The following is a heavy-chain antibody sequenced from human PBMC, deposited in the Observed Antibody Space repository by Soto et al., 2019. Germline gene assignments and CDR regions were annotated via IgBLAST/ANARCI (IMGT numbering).Heavy chain of an antibody. V-gene: IGHV1-69*13. CDR2: IIPIFGTA. CDR3: SRDVGYGGMFSHDY. J-gene: IGHJ4*02. D-gene: IGHD5-12*01. Sequence: GAAVMVSCKESGGTFSRYAIIWVRQAPGQGLEWKGAIIPIFGTANYAQKFQGRVTITADESTSTAYMELTSLRSEDTAVYYCSRDVGYGGMFSHDYSGKGTLVPVSS. CDR1: GGTFSRYA.